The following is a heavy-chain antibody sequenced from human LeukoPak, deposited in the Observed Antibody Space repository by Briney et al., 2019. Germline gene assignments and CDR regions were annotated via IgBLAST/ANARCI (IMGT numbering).Heavy chain of an antibody. Sequence: GGSLRLSCAASGFTFSSYGMHWVRQAPGKGLEWVAVIWYDGSNKYYADSVKGRFTISRDNSKNTLYPQMNSPRAEDTAVYYCAKDDSGYDSGITDYWGQGTLVTVSS. CDR2: IWYDGSNK. D-gene: IGHD5-12*01. V-gene: IGHV3-33*06. CDR1: GFTFSSYG. CDR3: AKDDSGYDSGITDY. J-gene: IGHJ4*02.